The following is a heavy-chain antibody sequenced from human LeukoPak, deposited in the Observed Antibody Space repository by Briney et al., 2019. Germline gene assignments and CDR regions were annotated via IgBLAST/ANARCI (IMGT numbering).Heavy chain of an antibody. CDR2: IYTSGST. CDR3: ARSRYYYDSSGYPHVGKFDY. J-gene: IGHJ4*02. V-gene: IGHV4-61*02. Sequence: SETLSLTCTVSGGSISSGSYYWSWIRQPAGKGLEWIGRIYTSGSTNYNPSLKSRVTISVDTSKNQFSLQLSSVTAADTAVYYCARSRYYYDSSGYPHVGKFDYWGQGTLVTVSS. D-gene: IGHD3-22*01. CDR1: GGSISSGSYY.